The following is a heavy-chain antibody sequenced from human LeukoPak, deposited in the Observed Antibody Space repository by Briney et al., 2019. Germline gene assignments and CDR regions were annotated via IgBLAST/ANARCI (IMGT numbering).Heavy chain of an antibody. Sequence: SDTLSLTCTVSGGSISSYYWSWIRQPPGKGLEWIGYIYYSGSTNYNPSLKSRVTISVDTSKNQFSLKLSSVTAADTAVYYCARAKGGGYNRYYFDYWGQGTLVTVSS. D-gene: IGHD5-24*01. CDR3: ARAKGGGYNRYYFDY. V-gene: IGHV4-59*13. J-gene: IGHJ4*02. CDR1: GGSISSYY. CDR2: IYYSGST.